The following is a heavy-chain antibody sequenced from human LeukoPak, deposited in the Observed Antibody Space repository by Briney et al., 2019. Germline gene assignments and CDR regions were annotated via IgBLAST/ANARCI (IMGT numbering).Heavy chain of an antibody. CDR2: ISSSSSYI. Sequence: GGSLRLSCAASGFTFSSFSMNWVRQAPGKGLEWVSSISSSSSYIYYADSVKGRFSISRDNSKNMLNLQMNSLRAEDTAVYYRAKDRAEYSYAHNGLDYWGQGTLVTVSS. V-gene: IGHV3-21*01. CDR3: AKDRAEYSYAHNGLDY. J-gene: IGHJ4*02. CDR1: GFTFSSFS. D-gene: IGHD5-18*01.